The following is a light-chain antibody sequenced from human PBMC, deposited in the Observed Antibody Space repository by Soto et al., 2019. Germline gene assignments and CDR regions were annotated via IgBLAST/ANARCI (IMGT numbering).Light chain of an antibody. Sequence: DIQMTQSPSSLSASVGDRDTITCRASQSITTYLNWYQQKPGKAPKLLIYAASSLQSGVPSRFSGSGSETDLTLTISGQLTDDFATYYWQQSYITPYTFGRGTRLEIK. V-gene: IGKV1-39*01. CDR3: QQSYITPYT. J-gene: IGKJ2*01. CDR2: AAS. CDR1: QSITTY.